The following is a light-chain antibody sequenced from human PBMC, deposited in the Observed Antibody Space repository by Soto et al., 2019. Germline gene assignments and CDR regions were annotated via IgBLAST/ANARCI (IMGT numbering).Light chain of an antibody. CDR2: LEGSGSY. J-gene: IGLJ3*02. CDR1: SGHSSYI. Sequence: QPVLTQSSSASASLGSSVKLTCTLSSGHSSYIIAWHQQQPGKAPRYLMKLEGSGSYNKGSGVPDRFSGSSSGADRYLTISNLQFEADYYCETWDSNTHTVFGGGTKVTVL. CDR3: ETWDSNTHTV. V-gene: IGLV4-60*02.